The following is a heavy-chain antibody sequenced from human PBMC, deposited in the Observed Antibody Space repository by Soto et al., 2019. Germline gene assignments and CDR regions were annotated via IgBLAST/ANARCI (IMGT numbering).Heavy chain of an antibody. V-gene: IGHV6-1*01. CDR2: AYSRAKEFN. CDR1: GVRLPSNSAP. Sequence: WRTLSLRCAISGVRLPSNSAPWNWLRQSPSRGLEWLGRAYSRAKEFNNNALSEKRRTTTDANTSKNHFSLLLNSVTPEDAALYCCARGDQGFDYWGQGTLVTVSS. J-gene: IGHJ4*02. CDR3: ARGDQGFDY. D-gene: IGHD3-16*01.